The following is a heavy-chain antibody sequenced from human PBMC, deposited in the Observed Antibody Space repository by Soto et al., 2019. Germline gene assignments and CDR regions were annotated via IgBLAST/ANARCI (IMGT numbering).Heavy chain of an antibody. CDR1: GFTFSSYG. CDR2: IWYDGSNK. D-gene: IGHD1-26*01. Sequence: PGGSLRLSCAASGFTFSSYGMHWVRQAPGKGLEWVAVIWYDGSNKYYADSVKGRFTISRDNSKNTLYLQMNSLRAEDTAVYYCARVIVGATNYFDYWGQGTLVTVS. J-gene: IGHJ4*02. V-gene: IGHV3-33*01. CDR3: ARVIVGATNYFDY.